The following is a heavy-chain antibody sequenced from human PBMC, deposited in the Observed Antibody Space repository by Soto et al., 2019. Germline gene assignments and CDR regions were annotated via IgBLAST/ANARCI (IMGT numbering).Heavy chain of an antibody. CDR1: GFTFSRSW. V-gene: IGHV3-7*01. CDR2: IKEDGSEK. Sequence: EVQLVESGGALVQPGGSLRLSCAASGFTFSRSWMSWVRQVPGKGLEWVANIKEDGSEKYYVDSVKGRFTISRDNAKNSLYLQMNSLRAEDTAVYYCARDSTVLDYWGQGTLVTVSS. CDR3: ARDSTVLDY. D-gene: IGHD2-2*01. J-gene: IGHJ4*02.